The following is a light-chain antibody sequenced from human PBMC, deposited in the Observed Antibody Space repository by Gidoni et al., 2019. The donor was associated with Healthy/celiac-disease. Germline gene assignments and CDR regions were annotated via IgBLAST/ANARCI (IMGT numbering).Light chain of an antibody. Sequence: QSVLTQPPSASGTPGQRVTISCSGSSSNIGSNTVNWYQQLPGTAPKLLIYSNNQRPSGVPGRFSGSKSGTSASLAISGLQSEYEADYYCAAWDDSLNGRVFGGGTKLTVL. V-gene: IGLV1-44*01. CDR1: SSNIGSNT. CDR2: SNN. J-gene: IGLJ3*02. CDR3: AAWDDSLNGRV.